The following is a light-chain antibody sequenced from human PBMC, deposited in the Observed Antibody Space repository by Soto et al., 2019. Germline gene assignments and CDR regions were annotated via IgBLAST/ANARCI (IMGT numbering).Light chain of an antibody. CDR2: EVS. CDR1: SSDVGAYNY. J-gene: IGLJ1*01. V-gene: IGLV2-8*01. CDR3: TSYAGTYSFFYV. Sequence: QSELTQPASATGSPVESVTISCTGTSSDVGAYNYVSWYQQLPGKAPKLIIYEVSKRPSGVPDRFSGSKSGNTASLTVSGLQAEDEADYYCTSYAGTYSFFYVFGTGTKVTVL.